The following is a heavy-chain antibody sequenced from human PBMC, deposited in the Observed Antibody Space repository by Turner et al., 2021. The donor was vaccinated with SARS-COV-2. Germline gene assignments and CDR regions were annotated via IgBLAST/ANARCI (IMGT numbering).Heavy chain of an antibody. CDR2: IAFDGSNK. J-gene: IGHJ4*02. CDR3: AKRGSCSNNKCDLDY. Sequence: QVQLVESGGGLVQPGLSLRLSCAASGFSLNTYGMHWVRQAPGKGLEWVALIAFDGSNKVYADSVKGRFTIARDNSKNTLYLQMNSLRAEDTAVYYCAKRGSCSNNKCDLDYWGQGILVTVSS. D-gene: IGHD2-2*01. V-gene: IGHV3-30*18. CDR1: GFSLNTYG.